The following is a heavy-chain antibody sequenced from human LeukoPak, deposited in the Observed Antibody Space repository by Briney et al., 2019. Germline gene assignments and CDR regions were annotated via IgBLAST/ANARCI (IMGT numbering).Heavy chain of an antibody. Sequence: SETLSLTCNVSGASMSSNYWSWIRQPPGKGLEWIGYISYSGSTNYNPSLKSRVTISVDTSKNQFSLKLSSATAADTAVYYCARDRERAFDIWGQGTLVTVSS. CDR1: GASMSSNY. V-gene: IGHV4-59*01. CDR2: ISYSGST. CDR3: ARDRERAFDI. D-gene: IGHD1-26*01. J-gene: IGHJ3*02.